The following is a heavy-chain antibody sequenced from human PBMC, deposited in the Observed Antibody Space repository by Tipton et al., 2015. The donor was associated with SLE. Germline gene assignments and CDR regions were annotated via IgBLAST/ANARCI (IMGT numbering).Heavy chain of an antibody. CDR1: GFTFSSYS. V-gene: IGHV3-48*01. CDR2: ISSSSSTI. D-gene: IGHD5-18*01. Sequence: SLRLSCAASGFTFSSYSMNWVRQAPGKGLEWVSSISSSSSTIYYADSVKGRFTISRDNAKNSLYLQMNSLRAEDTAVYYCASWHGAIQLWPDAFDIWGQGTMVTVSS. J-gene: IGHJ3*02. CDR3: ASWHGAIQLWPDAFDI.